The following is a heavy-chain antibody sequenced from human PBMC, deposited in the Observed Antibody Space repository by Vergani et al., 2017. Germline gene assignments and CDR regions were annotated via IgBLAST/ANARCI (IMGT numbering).Heavy chain of an antibody. V-gene: IGHV3-33*01. CDR2: TWYDGNNK. CDR3: ARDFRLLYNRFDP. CDR1: GFTFNQYG. J-gene: IGHJ5*02. Sequence: QVQLVESGGGVVQPGRSLILSCAASGFTFNQYGMYWVRQAPGKGLEWVAVTWYDGNNKQYADSVKGRFTISRDNSKSTMYVQMNSLRDEDTGVYYCARDFRLLYNRFDPWGQGTLVTVSS. D-gene: IGHD1-14*01.